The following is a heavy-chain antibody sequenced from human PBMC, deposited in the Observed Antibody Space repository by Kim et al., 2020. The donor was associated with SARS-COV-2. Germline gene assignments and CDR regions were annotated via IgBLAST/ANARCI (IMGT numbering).Heavy chain of an antibody. CDR3: ARDVPLPYYDFWSGYYPQAGRAFDI. CDR2: ISAYNGNT. CDR1: GYTFTSYG. Sequence: ASVKVSCKASGYTFTSYGISWVRQAPGQGLEWMGWISAYNGNTNYAQKLQGRVTMTTDTSTSTAYMELRSLRSDDTAVYYCARDVPLPYYDFWSGYYPQAGRAFDIWGQGTMVTVSS. V-gene: IGHV1-18*01. D-gene: IGHD3-3*01. J-gene: IGHJ3*02.